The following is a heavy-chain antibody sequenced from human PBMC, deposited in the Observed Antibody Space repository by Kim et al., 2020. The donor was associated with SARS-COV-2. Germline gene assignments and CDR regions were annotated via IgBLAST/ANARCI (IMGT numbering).Heavy chain of an antibody. CDR3: ARDWRWGGSSLT. J-gene: IGHJ4*02. D-gene: IGHD2-15*01. Sequence: YYVDSVKGRFTISRDNAKNSLSLQMNSLRAEDTAVYYCARDWRWGGSSLTWGQGTLVTVSS. V-gene: IGHV3-7*01.